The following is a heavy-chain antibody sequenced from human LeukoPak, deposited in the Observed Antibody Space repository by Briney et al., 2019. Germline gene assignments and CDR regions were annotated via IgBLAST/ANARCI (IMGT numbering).Heavy chain of an antibody. D-gene: IGHD2-21*02. J-gene: IGHJ4*02. Sequence: SETLSLTCTVSGGSISSYYWSWIRQPPGKGLEWIGYIYYSGSTNYNPSLKSRVTISVDTSKNQFSLELSSVTAADTAVYYCARATYCGGDCGYFDYWGQGTLVTVSS. CDR1: GGSISSYY. CDR2: IYYSGST. V-gene: IGHV4-59*08. CDR3: ARATYCGGDCGYFDY.